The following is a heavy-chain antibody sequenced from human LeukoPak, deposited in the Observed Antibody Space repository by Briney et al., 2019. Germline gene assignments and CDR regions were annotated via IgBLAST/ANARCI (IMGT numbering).Heavy chain of an antibody. D-gene: IGHD2-21*01. J-gene: IGHJ4*02. CDR1: GFTFSSYA. Sequence: GGSLRLSCAASGFTFSSYAMSWVRQAPGKGLEWVSAISGSGGSTYYADSVKGRFTISRDNSKNTLYLQMDSLRGEDTAVYYCAKDFRIGYSAHFDYWGQGALVTVSS. CDR2: ISGSGGST. V-gene: IGHV3-23*01. CDR3: AKDFRIGYSAHFDY.